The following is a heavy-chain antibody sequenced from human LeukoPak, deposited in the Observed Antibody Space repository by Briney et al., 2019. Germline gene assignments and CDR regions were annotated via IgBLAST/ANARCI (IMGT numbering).Heavy chain of an antibody. J-gene: IGHJ6*03. CDR2: INPNSGGT. CDR1: GYTFTGYY. CDR3: ARDPTYSSSYDYYYYMDV. Sequence: GASVRVSCMASGYTFTGYYMHWVRQAPGQGLEWMGWINPNSGGTNYAQKFQGRVTMTGDTSISTAYMELSRLRSDDTAVYYCARDPTYSSSYDYYYYMDVWGKGTTVTVSS. D-gene: IGHD6-6*01. V-gene: IGHV1-2*02.